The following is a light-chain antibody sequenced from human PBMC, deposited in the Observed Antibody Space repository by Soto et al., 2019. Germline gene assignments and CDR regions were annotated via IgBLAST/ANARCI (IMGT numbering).Light chain of an antibody. CDR1: QSVSNK. V-gene: IGKV3-15*01. Sequence: ETVMTQSPATLSVSPGERATLSCRASQSVSNKLAWYQQKPDQAPRLLIYDVSTRATGTPDRFSGSGSGTEFTLTISSLQSEDFAVYCCQQHNNWPQTFGQGTKVEIK. CDR3: QQHNNWPQT. J-gene: IGKJ1*01. CDR2: DVS.